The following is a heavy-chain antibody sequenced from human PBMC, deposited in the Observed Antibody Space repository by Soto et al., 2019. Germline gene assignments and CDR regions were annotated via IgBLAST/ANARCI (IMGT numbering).Heavy chain of an antibody. Sequence: GGSLRLSCAASGFTFDDYGMSWVRQAPGKGLEWVSGINWNGGSTGYADSVKGRFTISRDNAKNSLYLQMNSLRAEDTALYHCARDGHYDYIWGSYRPTKGRNAFDIWGQGTMVTVSS. CDR3: ARDGHYDYIWGSYRPTKGRNAFDI. J-gene: IGHJ3*02. CDR2: INWNGGST. V-gene: IGHV3-20*01. CDR1: GFTFDDYG. D-gene: IGHD3-16*02.